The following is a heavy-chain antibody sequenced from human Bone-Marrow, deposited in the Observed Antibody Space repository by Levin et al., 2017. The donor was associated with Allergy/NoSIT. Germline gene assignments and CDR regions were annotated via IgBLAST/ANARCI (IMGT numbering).Heavy chain of an antibody. Sequence: ASVKVSCKASGGTFSSYAISWVRQAPGQGLEWMGGIIPIFGTANYAQKFQGRVTITADESTSTAYMELSSLRSEDTAVYYCAREESIAAAGTNWFDPWGQGTLVTVSS. J-gene: IGHJ5*02. V-gene: IGHV1-69*13. D-gene: IGHD6-13*01. CDR3: AREESIAAAGTNWFDP. CDR1: GGTFSSYA. CDR2: IIPIFGTA.